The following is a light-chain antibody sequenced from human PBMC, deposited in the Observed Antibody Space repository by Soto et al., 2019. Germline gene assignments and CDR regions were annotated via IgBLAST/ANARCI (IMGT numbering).Light chain of an antibody. CDR1: QSVSSF. CDR2: DAV. CDR3: QHRSNWPRLT. V-gene: IGKV3-11*01. J-gene: IGKJ4*01. Sequence: EIELTQSPATLSLSPGERATLSCRASQSVSSFLVWYQQKPGQAPRLLIYDAVNRVTGIPARFSGSGSGTDITLTISSLEPEDFAVYYCQHRSNWPRLTFGGGTKVEIK.